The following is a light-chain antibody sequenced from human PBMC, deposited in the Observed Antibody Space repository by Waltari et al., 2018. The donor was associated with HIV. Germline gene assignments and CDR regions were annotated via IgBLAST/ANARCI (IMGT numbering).Light chain of an antibody. CDR1: IGDVGAYNY. CDR2: DVS. V-gene: IGLV2-11*01. CDR3: CSYAGTYTFV. Sequence: QSALTQPHSVSGSPGQSVTISCTGTIGDVGAYNYVSWYQQHPGKAPKLMFYDVSERPSGFPDRFSGSKSGNTASLTISGLQAEDEADYYCCSYAGTYTFVFGTGTKVTVL. J-gene: IGLJ1*01.